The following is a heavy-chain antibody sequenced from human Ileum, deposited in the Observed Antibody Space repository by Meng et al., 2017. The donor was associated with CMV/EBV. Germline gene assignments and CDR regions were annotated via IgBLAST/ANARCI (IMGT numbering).Heavy chain of an antibody. CDR1: GGSFTSSY. D-gene: IGHD2-8*02. CDR2: VYYSGST. J-gene: IGHJ5*02. V-gene: IGHV4-59*01. Sequence: SETLSLTCTVSGGSFTSSYWSWIRQPPGKTLEWMGYVYYSGSTNSNPSLKSRVTISVDTSKSQFSLKLSSVTAEDTAMSYCAGYSTGDRWFDHWGQGTLVTVSS. CDR3: AGYSTGDRWFDH.